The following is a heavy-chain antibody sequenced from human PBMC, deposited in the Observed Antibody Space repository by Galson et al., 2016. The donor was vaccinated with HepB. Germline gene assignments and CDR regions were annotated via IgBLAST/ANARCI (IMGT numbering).Heavy chain of an antibody. J-gene: IGHJ3*01. V-gene: IGHV1-3*01. D-gene: IGHD3-22*01. CDR1: GYTFTTHT. CDR2: INSGNGNT. Sequence: SVKVSCKASGYTFTTHTIYWVRQAPGQRLEWMGWINSGNGNTKYSQKIQGRVTITRDTSASTVYMELKSLRSEDTAIYYCARGVIPLFYYDSKGLEAYDVWGQGTMVTVSS. CDR3: ARGVIPLFYYDSKGLEAYDV.